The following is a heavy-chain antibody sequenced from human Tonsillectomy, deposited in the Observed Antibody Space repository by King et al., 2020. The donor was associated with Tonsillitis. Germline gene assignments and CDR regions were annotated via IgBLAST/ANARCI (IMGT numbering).Heavy chain of an antibody. D-gene: IGHD6-6*01. V-gene: IGHV3-21*01. CDR1: GFTLSSYS. CDR3: ARSEYSSSSYGMDV. J-gene: IGHJ6*02. CDR2: ISSSISYI. Sequence: VQLVESGGGLVKPGGSLRLSCVASGFTLSSYSMNWVRQAPGKGLEWVSSISSSISYIYYADSVRGRLTISRDNAKNSLYLQMNSLRAEDTAVYYCARSEYSSSSYGMDVWGQGTTVTVSS.